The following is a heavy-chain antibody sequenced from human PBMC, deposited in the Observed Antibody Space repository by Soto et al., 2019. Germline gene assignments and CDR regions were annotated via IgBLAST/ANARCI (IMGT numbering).Heavy chain of an antibody. V-gene: IGHV1-69*13. Sequence: SVKVSCKASGGTFSSYAIGWVRQAPGQGLEWMGGIIPIFGTANYAQKFQGRVTITADESTSTAYMELSSLRSEDTAVYYCARDGAAAGYYYYYGMDVWGQGTTVTVSS. CDR3: ARDGAAAGYYYYYGMDV. CDR2: IIPIFGTA. J-gene: IGHJ6*02. CDR1: GGTFSSYA. D-gene: IGHD6-13*01.